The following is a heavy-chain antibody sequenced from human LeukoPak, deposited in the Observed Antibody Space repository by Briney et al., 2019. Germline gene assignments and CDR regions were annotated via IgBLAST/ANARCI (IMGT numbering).Heavy chain of an antibody. CDR3: AKGLPYEVGFDW. V-gene: IGHV3-23*01. CDR2: ISDTGGNT. CDR1: GFTFSNYG. D-gene: IGHD1-26*01. Sequence: PGGSLRLSCAASGFTFSNYGMTWVRQAPGKGLEWVSAISDTGGNTYYADSVKGRFTIPRDSPKNTLYLQMNSLRAEDTAVYYCAKGLPYEVGFDWWGQGTLVTVSS. J-gene: IGHJ4*02.